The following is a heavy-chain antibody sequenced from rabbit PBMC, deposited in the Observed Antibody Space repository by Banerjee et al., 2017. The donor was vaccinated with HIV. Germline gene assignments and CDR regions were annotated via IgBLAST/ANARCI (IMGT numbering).Heavy chain of an antibody. CDR1: GFTIRSSYC. D-gene: IGHD3-3*01. V-gene: IGHV1S40*01. J-gene: IGHJ6*01. CDR3: ARGGVGDAGYAAMPL. Sequence: QSLEVSRGDLVKPGPSLTLTCTAFGFTIRSSYCIWWVRAAPGKGLEWIACIDGGSIGGTYYPSWAKGRFTISKSSSTTVTLQMTSLTAADTATYFCARGGVGDAGYAAMPLWGPGTLVTVS. CDR2: IDGGSIGGT.